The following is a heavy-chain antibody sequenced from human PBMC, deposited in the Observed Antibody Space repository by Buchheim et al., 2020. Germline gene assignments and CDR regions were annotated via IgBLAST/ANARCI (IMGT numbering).Heavy chain of an antibody. CDR1: GFTFSSYG. CDR2: ISYDGSNK. V-gene: IGHV3-30*03. CDR3: ARDTGSSRMIDY. Sequence: QVQLVESGGGVVQPGRSLRLSCAASGFTFSSYGMHWVRQAPGKGLEWVAVISYDGSNKYYADSVKGRFTISRDNSKNTLYLQMNSLRDEDTAVYYCARDTGSSRMIDYWGQGTL. J-gene: IGHJ4*02. D-gene: IGHD6-13*01.